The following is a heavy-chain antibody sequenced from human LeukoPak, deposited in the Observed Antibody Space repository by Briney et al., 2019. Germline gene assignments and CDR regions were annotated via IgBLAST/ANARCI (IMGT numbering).Heavy chain of an antibody. D-gene: IGHD1-26*01. Sequence: SETLSLTCTVSGVSISSSSYYWGWIRQPPGKGLEWIGSIYYSGSTYYNPSLKSRVTISVDTSKNQFSLKLSSVTAADTAVYYCASQNGGSYIHYWGQGTLVTVSS. J-gene: IGHJ4*02. CDR1: GVSISSSSYY. CDR2: IYYSGST. V-gene: IGHV4-39*01. CDR3: ASQNGGSYIHY.